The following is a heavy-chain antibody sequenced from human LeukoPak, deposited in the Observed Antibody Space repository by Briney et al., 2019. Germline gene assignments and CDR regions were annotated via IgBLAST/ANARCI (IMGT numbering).Heavy chain of an antibody. Sequence: ASVKVSCRASAYTFTGNYMHWVRQAPGQGLEWMGWINPNSGGTNYAQKFQGRVTMTRDTSISTAYMELSRLRSDDTAVYYCARAPIVVVPAAMIPPYYFDYWGQGTLVTVSS. CDR2: INPNSGGT. D-gene: IGHD2-2*01. CDR3: ARAPIVVVPAAMIPPYYFDY. V-gene: IGHV1-2*02. J-gene: IGHJ4*02. CDR1: AYTFTGNY.